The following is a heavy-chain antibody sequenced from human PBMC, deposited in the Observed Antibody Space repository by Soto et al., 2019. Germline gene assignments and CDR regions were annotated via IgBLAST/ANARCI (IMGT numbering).Heavy chain of an antibody. CDR1: GGTFSSYA. D-gene: IGHD6-13*01. CDR3: ARLPSLRIAALNWFDP. Sequence: AASVKVSCKASGGTFSSYAISWVRQAPGQGLEWMGGIIPIFGTANYAQKFQGRVTITADKSTSTAYMELSSLRSEDTAVYYCARLPSLRIAALNWFDPWGQGTLVTVSS. V-gene: IGHV1-69*06. J-gene: IGHJ5*02. CDR2: IIPIFGTA.